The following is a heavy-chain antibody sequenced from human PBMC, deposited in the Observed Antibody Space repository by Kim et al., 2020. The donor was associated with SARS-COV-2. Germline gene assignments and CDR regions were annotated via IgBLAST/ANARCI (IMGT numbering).Heavy chain of an antibody. CDR2: ISWNSGSI. CDR1: GFTFHDYA. Sequence: GGSLRLSCAASGFTFHDYAMHWVRQAPGKGLEWVSGISWNSGSIGYADSVKGRFTISRDNAKNSLYLQMNSLRAEDTALYYCAKDRWSGDGYNWAVFDYWGHGTLVTVSS. CDR3: AKDRWSGDGYNWAVFDY. D-gene: IGHD5-12*01. J-gene: IGHJ4*01. V-gene: IGHV3-9*01.